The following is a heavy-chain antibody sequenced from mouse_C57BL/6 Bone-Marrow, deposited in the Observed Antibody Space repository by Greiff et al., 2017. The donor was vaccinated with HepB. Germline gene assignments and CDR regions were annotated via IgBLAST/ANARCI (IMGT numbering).Heavy chain of an antibody. CDR1: GYTFTSYW. Sequence: QVQLQQPGAELVKPGASVKLSCKASGYTFTSYWMHWVKQRPGRGLEWIGRIAPNSGGTKYNEKFKSKATLTVDKPSSTAYMQLSSLTSEDSAVYYCAREGDGYWFAYWGQGTLVTVSA. CDR2: IAPNSGGT. CDR3: AREGDGYWFAY. J-gene: IGHJ3*01. D-gene: IGHD2-3*01. V-gene: IGHV1-72*01.